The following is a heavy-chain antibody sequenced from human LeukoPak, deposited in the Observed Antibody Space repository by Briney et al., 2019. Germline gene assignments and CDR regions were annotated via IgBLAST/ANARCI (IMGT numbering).Heavy chain of an antibody. CDR2: INPNSGGT. CDR1: GGTFSSYA. V-gene: IGHV1-2*04. Sequence: ASVKVSCKASGGTFSSYAISWVRQAPGQGLEWMGWINPNSGGTNYAQKFQGWVTMTRDTSISTAYMELSRLRSDDTAVYYCARGRGYSYGGTIDYWGQGTLVTVSS. CDR3: ARGRGYSYGGTIDY. J-gene: IGHJ4*02. D-gene: IGHD5-18*01.